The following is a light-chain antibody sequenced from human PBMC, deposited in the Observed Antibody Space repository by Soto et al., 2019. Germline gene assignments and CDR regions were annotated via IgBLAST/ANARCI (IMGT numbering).Light chain of an antibody. CDR1: QTMSSSY. Sequence: EIVLTQSPGTLSLSPGDGATLSCRASQTMSSSYIAWYQQKPGQAPRLLIYETSSRAAGTPGRFRGSGSGTDFSLTISRLEPDDFAVYYCQQSASSPLTFGGGTKVEIK. V-gene: IGKV3-20*01. CDR2: ETS. CDR3: QQSASSPLT. J-gene: IGKJ4*01.